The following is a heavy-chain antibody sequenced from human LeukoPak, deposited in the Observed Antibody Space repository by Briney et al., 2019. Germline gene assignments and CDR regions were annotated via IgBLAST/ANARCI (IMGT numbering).Heavy chain of an antibody. Sequence: GGSLXLSCAASGFTFSSYSMNWVRQAPGKGLEWVSSIGASGGNTYSADSVKGRFTISRDNSKNTLYLLMISLRAEDTAVYYCAKDGGIWFGESNDYWGQGTLVTVSS. V-gene: IGHV3-23*01. CDR2: IGASGGNT. D-gene: IGHD3-10*01. CDR3: AKDGGIWFGESNDY. CDR1: GFTFSSYS. J-gene: IGHJ4*02.